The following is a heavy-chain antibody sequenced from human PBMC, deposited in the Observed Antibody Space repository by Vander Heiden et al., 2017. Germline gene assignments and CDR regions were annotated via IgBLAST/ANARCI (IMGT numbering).Heavy chain of an antibody. V-gene: IGHV3-30*18. CDR1: GFTFGSYG. CDR2: ISYDGSNK. J-gene: IGHJ4*02. D-gene: IGHD4-17*01. CDR3: AKDYGSHDYGDYVY. Sequence: QVQLVESGGGVVQPGRSLRLSCAASGFTFGSYGMHWVRQAPGKGLEWVAVISYDGSNKYYADSVKGRFTISRDNSKNTLYLQMNSLRAEDTAVYYCAKDYGSHDYGDYVYWGQGTLVTVSS.